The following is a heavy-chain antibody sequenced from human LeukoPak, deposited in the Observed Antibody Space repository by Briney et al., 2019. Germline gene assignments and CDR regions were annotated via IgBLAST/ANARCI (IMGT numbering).Heavy chain of an antibody. Sequence: SVKVSCKASGGTFSSYAISWVRQAPGQGLEWMGRIIPILGIANYAQKFQGRVTITADKSTSTAYMELSSLRSEDTAVYYCARDPRRVISSGGPNRDGYNYYYYGMDVWGQGTTVAVSS. J-gene: IGHJ6*02. D-gene: IGHD5-24*01. CDR2: IIPILGIA. CDR1: GGTFSSYA. V-gene: IGHV1-69*04. CDR3: ARDPRRVISSGGPNRDGYNYYYYGMDV.